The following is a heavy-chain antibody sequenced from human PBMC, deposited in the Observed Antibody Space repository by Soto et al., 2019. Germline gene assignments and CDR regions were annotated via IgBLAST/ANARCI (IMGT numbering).Heavy chain of an antibody. CDR1: GFTFSSYW. CDR2: VNSDGSST. V-gene: IGHV3-74*01. Sequence: GGSLRLSCAASGFTFSSYWMHWVRQAPGKGLVWVSRVNSDGSSTTYADSVKGRFTISRDNAQNMLYLQMNSLRAEDTAVYYCARAPSGDPLPGGYWGQGTLVTVSS. CDR3: ARAPSGDPLPGGY. D-gene: IGHD4-17*01. J-gene: IGHJ4*02.